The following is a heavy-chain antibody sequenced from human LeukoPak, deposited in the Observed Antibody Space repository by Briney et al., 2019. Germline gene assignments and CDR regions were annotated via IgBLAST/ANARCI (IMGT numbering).Heavy chain of an antibody. CDR3: ARAPAGPPYYYMDV. CDR1: GGSISSYY. V-gene: IGHV4-59*01. J-gene: IGHJ6*03. CDR2: IYYSGST. Sequence: SETLSLTCTVSGGSISSYYWSWIRQPPGKGLEWIGYIYYSGSTNYNPSLRGRVTISVDTSKNQVSLKLTSVTAADTAVYYCARAPAGPPYYYMDVWGKGTTITVSS.